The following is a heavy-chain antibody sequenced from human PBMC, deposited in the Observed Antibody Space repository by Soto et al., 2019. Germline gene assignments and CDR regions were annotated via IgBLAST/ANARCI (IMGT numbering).Heavy chain of an antibody. CDR1: GYTFTGYY. CDR3: ARGPRSNDY. V-gene: IGHV1-2*02. J-gene: IGHJ4*02. CDR2: INPNNDDT. Sequence: ASVKVSCKASGYTFTGYYIHWVRQAPGQGLEWMGWINPNNDDTNYAQNFQGRVTMTRDTSITTAYMELSRLTYDDTAVYFCARGPRSNDYWGQGTLVAVS.